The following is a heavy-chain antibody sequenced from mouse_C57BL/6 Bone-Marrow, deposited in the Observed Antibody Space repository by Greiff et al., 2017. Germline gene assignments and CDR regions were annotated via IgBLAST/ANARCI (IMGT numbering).Heavy chain of an antibody. CDR3: ARWEYGSSQYYFDY. CDR1: GYTFTSYW. Sequence: QVHVKQPGAELVKPGASVKMSCKASGYTFTSYWITWVKQRPGQGLEWIGDIYPGSGSTNYNEKFKSKATLTVDTSSSTAYMQLSSLTSEDSAVYYCARWEYGSSQYYFDYWGQGTTLTVSS. V-gene: IGHV1-55*01. J-gene: IGHJ2*01. CDR2: IYPGSGST. D-gene: IGHD1-1*01.